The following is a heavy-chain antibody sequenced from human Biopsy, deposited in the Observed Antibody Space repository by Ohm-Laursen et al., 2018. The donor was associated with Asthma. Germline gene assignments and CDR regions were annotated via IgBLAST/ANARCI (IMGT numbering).Heavy chain of an antibody. CDR2: IYFSGNT. Sequence: TLSLTCTVSGGSITSFYWSWIRQPPGRGLEWIGYIYFSGNTNYNPSLKSRVTISIDTSKNHFSLKLTSVTAADTAVYYCARGSGSSLSYLDAFDIWGQGTMVTVSS. J-gene: IGHJ3*02. CDR3: ARGSGSSLSYLDAFDI. D-gene: IGHD2-2*01. CDR1: GGSITSFY. V-gene: IGHV4-59*01.